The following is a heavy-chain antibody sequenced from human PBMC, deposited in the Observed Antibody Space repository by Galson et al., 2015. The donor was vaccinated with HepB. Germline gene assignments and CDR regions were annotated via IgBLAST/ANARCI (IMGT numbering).Heavy chain of an antibody. J-gene: IGHJ3*02. CDR2: IDPSDSYT. CDR3: AREIRGEGVDDAFDI. CDR1: GYSFTSYW. V-gene: IGHV5-10-1*01. Sequence: QSGAEVKKPGESLRISCKGSGYSFTSYWISWVRQMPGKGLEWMGRIDPSDSYTNYSPSFQGHVTISADKSISTAYLQWSSLKASDTAMYYCAREIRGEGVDDAFDIWGQGTMVTVSS. D-gene: IGHD3-10*01.